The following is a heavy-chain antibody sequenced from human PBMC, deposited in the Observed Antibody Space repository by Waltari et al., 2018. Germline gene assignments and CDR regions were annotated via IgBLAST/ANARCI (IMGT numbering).Heavy chain of an antibody. CDR2: INPNSGGT. D-gene: IGHD4-17*01. J-gene: IGHJ6*02. CDR3: AREPQNDYGDPYYYYGMDV. CDR1: GSTFTGYY. Sequence: QVQLVQSGAEVKKPGASVKVSCKASGSTFTGYYMHWVRQAPGQGLEWRGWINPNSGGTNYAQKFQGRVTMTRDTSISTAYMELSRLRSDDTAVYYCAREPQNDYGDPYYYYGMDVWGQGTTVTVSS. V-gene: IGHV1-2*02.